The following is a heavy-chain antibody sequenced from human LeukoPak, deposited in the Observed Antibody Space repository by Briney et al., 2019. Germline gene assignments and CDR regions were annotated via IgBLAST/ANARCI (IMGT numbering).Heavy chain of an antibody. D-gene: IGHD5-12*01. CDR2: ICPSGNT. J-gene: IGHJ5*02. Sequence: SETLSLTCTVSRGSTSTYYWSWIRQPAGKGLEWIGRICPSGNTNFNPSLMSRVTMSIDTSKNQFSLKLSSVTAADTAVYYCARRRRLVATTPLVHNWFDPWGQGTLVTVSS. CDR3: ARRRRLVATTPLVHNWFDP. V-gene: IGHV4-4*07. CDR1: RGSTSTYY.